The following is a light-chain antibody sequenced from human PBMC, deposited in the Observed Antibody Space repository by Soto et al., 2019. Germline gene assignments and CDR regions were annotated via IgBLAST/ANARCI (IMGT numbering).Light chain of an antibody. CDR3: QHYGSSRT. Sequence: EIVLTQTPGTLSLSPGERATLSCRASQSVSSSLAWYQQKPGQAPRLLIYGASSRATGIPDRFSGSGSGPDFTLTISRLEPEDFAVYFCQHYGSSRTFXQGTKV. J-gene: IGKJ1*01. V-gene: IGKV3-20*01. CDR2: GAS. CDR1: QSVSSS.